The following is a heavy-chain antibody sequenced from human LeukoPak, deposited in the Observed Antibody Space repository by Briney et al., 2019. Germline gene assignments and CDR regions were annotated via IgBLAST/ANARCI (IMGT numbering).Heavy chain of an antibody. V-gene: IGHV1-18*01. J-gene: IGHJ4*02. CDR3: ARKSIMSSYYFDY. D-gene: IGHD3-16*01. Sequence: ASVKVSCKASGYTFSNFGISWVRQAPGQGLEWMGWISVYNGNTNYAQKLQGRVTMTTDTSTSTAYMELRSLRSDDTAVYYCARKSIMSSYYFDYWGQGTLVTVSS. CDR1: GYTFSNFG. CDR2: ISVYNGNT.